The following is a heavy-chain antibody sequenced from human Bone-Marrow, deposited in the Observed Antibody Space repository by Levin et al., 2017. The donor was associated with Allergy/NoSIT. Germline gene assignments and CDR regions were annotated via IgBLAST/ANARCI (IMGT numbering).Heavy chain of an antibody. D-gene: IGHD3-22*01. V-gene: IGHV3-21*04. CDR1: GFDFRTYS. CDR2: ITSTSSHR. J-gene: IGHJ5*01. Sequence: RPGGSLRLSCAASGFDFRTYSLTWVRQAPGKGLEWVASITSTSSHRYYADSLNGRFSVSRDDAKKSVYLQMNSLTGDDTAVYFCASDSRQGSSGWYESWGQGTLVTVSS. CDR3: ASDSRQGSSGWYES.